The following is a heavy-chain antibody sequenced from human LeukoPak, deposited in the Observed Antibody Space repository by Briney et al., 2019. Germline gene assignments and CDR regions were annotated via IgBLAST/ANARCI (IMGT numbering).Heavy chain of an antibody. J-gene: IGHJ4*02. Sequence: GGSLRLSCEASGFTFRDYWMTWVRQAPGKGLEWVAQINQDGSKEYYIDSVKARFSISRDNARNSLSLQMNSLRAEDTAVYYCVRDGGVSGYDLLDYWGQGTLVTVSS. CDR2: INQDGSKE. CDR3: VRDGGVSGYDLLDY. CDR1: GFTFRDYW. V-gene: IGHV3-7*01. D-gene: IGHD5-12*01.